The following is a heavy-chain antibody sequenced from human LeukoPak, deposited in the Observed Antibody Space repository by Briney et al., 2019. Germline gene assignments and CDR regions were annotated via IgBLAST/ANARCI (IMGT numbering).Heavy chain of an antibody. Sequence: SVKVSCKASVGTFSSYAISWVRQAPGQGLEWMGGIIPIFGTAHYAQKFQGRVTITTDESTSTAYMELSSLRSEDTAVYYCATSRDYGGNSLTLGHAFDIWSQGTMVTVSS. V-gene: IGHV1-69*05. CDR1: VGTFSSYA. D-gene: IGHD4-23*01. CDR2: IIPIFGTA. CDR3: ATSRDYGGNSLTLGHAFDI. J-gene: IGHJ3*02.